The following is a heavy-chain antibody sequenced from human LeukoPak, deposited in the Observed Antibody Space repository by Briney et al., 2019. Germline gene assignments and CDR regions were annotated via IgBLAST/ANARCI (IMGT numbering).Heavy chain of an antibody. D-gene: IGHD2-15*01. CDR2: IYYSGST. CDR1: GGSISGYY. Sequence: PSETLSLTCTVSGGSISGYYWSWIRQPPGKGLEGIGNIYYSGSTNYNPSLKSRVTISVDTSKNQFSLKLSSVTAADTAVYYCARAVGYCSGGSCTDRYYYYYGMDVWGQGTTVTVSS. J-gene: IGHJ6*02. CDR3: ARAVGYCSGGSCTDRYYYYYGMDV. V-gene: IGHV4-59*01.